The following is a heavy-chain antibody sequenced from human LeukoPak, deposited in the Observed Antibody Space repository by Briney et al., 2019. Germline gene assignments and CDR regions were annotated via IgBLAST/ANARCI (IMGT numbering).Heavy chain of an antibody. D-gene: IGHD5-18*01. CDR3: ARNVRDTGTFDN. CDR1: GYTFTSYD. CDR2: MNPNSGNT. Sequence: ASVKVSCKASGYTFTSYDINWVRQATGQGLEWMGWMNPNSGNTGYAQKFQGRVTMTRDTSISTAYMELSSLRSEDTAVYYCARNVRDTGTFDNWGQGTLVTASS. J-gene: IGHJ4*02. V-gene: IGHV1-8*01.